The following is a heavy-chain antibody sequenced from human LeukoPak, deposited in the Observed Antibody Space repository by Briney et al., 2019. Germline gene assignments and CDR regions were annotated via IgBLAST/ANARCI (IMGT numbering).Heavy chain of an antibody. D-gene: IGHD6-13*01. CDR3: ASGIAAAGT. Sequence: ASVKVSCKASGYTFTSYDINWVRQATGQGLEWMGWMNPNSGNTGYAQKFQGRVTITADTSTDTAYMELSSLRSEDTAVYYCASGIAAAGTWGQGTLVTVSS. CDR1: GYTFTSYD. J-gene: IGHJ5*02. V-gene: IGHV1-8*01. CDR2: MNPNSGNT.